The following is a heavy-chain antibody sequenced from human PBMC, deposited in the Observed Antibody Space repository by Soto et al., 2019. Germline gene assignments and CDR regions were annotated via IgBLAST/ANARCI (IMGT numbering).Heavy chain of an antibody. Sequence: QVQLVQSGAEEKKPGASVKVSCKASGYTFTSYAMHWVRQAPGQRLEWMGWINAGNGNTKYSQKFQGSVTITRDTTASTAYMELSSLRSEDTAGYYCARSIVVVTALDYWGQATLVTLSS. CDR1: GYTFTSYA. CDR3: ARSIVVVTALDY. D-gene: IGHD2-21*02. CDR2: INAGNGNT. J-gene: IGHJ4*02. V-gene: IGHV1-3*05.